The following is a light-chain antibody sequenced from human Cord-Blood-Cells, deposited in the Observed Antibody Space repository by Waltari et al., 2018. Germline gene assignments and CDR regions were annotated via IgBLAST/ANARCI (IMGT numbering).Light chain of an antibody. J-gene: IGKJ5*01. Sequence: DIQMTQSPSSLSASVGDRVTITCRASQSISSYLNWYQQKPGKAPKLLIYAASSLQSGVPSRFSRSGSGTDFTLTISSLQPEDFATYYYQQSYSTPITFGQGTRLEIK. CDR1: QSISSY. V-gene: IGKV1-39*01. CDR3: QQSYSTPIT. CDR2: AAS.